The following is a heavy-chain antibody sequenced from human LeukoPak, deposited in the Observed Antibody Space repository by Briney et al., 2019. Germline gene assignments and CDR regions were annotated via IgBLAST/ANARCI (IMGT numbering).Heavy chain of an antibody. CDR1: GYSISSGYY. CDR2: IYHSGST. D-gene: IGHD3-22*01. V-gene: IGHV4-38-2*02. CDR3: ARASYSYDINGWVPFDY. J-gene: IGHJ4*02. Sequence: SETLSLTCTVSGYSISSGYYWGWIRQPPGQGLEWIGSIYHSGSTYYNPSLKSRVTISVDTSKNQFSLRLSSVTAADTAVYYCARASYSYDINGWVPFDYWGQGTLVTVSS.